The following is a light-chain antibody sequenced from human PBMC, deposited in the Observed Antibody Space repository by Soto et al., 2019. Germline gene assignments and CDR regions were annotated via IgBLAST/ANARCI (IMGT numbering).Light chain of an antibody. CDR2: DVS. J-gene: IGLJ1*01. Sequence: QSVLTQPASVSGSPGQSITISCTGTSSDIGGYNFVSWYQQHPGKAPKLMIYDVSNRPSGVSNRFSGSKSGNTASLTISGLQAEDEADYYCNSYSSSSTHYVFGTGTKVTVL. CDR1: SSDIGGYNF. V-gene: IGLV2-14*03. CDR3: NSYSSSSTHYV.